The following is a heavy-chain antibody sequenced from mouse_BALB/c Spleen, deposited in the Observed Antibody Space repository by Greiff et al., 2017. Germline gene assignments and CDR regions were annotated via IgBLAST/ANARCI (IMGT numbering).Heavy chain of an antibody. Sequence: QVQLQQPGAELVKPGASVKLSCKASGYTFTSYWMHWVKQRPGQGLEWIGEINPSNGRTNYNEKFKSKATLTVDKSSSTAYMQLSSLTSEDSAVYYCARGGPVRIYDGYYDFDYWGQGTTLTVSS. J-gene: IGHJ2*01. CDR2: INPSNGRT. CDR1: GYTFTSYW. CDR3: ARGGPVRIYDGYYDFDY. V-gene: IGHV1S81*02. D-gene: IGHD2-3*01.